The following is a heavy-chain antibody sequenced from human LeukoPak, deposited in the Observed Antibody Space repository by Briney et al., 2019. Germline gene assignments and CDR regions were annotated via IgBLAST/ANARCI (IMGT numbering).Heavy chain of an antibody. CDR2: ITNSGGGT. Sequence: GGSLRLSCAVSGFTFNNYAMSWIRQAPGRGLEWVSTITNSGGGTYHADSVKGRFTISRDNSKNTLYLQMNSLRAEDTAVYYCAKDRGRYYDYASFDYWGQGTLVTVSS. D-gene: IGHD3-16*01. CDR1: GFTFNNYA. V-gene: IGHV3-23*01. CDR3: AKDRGRYYDYASFDY. J-gene: IGHJ4*02.